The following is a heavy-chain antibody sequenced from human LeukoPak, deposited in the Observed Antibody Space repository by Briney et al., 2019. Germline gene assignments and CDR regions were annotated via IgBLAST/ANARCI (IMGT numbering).Heavy chain of an antibody. V-gene: IGHV4-59*01. Sequence: PLETLSLTCTVSGGSISSYYWSWIRQPPGKGLEWIGYIYYSGSTNYNPSLKSRVTISVDTSKNQFSLKLSSVTAADTAVYYCAREESGSYAFDYWGQGTLVTVSS. J-gene: IGHJ4*02. D-gene: IGHD1-26*01. CDR1: GGSISSYY. CDR3: AREESGSYAFDY. CDR2: IYYSGST.